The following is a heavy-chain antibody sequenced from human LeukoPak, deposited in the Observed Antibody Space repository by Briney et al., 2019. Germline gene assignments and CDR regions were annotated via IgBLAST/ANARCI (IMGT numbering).Heavy chain of an antibody. V-gene: IGHV4-59*08. CDR3: ARRIAAATSGYDY. Sequence: SETLSLTCTVSGGSISSYYWSWIRQPPGKGLEWIGYIYYSGSTNYNPSLKSRVTISVDTSKNQFSLKLSSVTAADTAVYYCARRIAAATSGYDYWGQGTLVTVSP. CDR2: IYYSGST. J-gene: IGHJ4*02. D-gene: IGHD6-13*01. CDR1: GGSISSYY.